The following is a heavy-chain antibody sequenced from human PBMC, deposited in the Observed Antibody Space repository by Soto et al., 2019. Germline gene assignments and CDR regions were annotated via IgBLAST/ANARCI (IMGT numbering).Heavy chain of an antibody. V-gene: IGHV4-4*02. CDR3: ARDLQDRFDY. J-gene: IGHJ4*02. Sequence: PSETLSRTCAVSGGSFSDSDWWSWVRQPPGKGLEWIGEVYFDGSTNYNPSLKSRVSISVDISSNHFSLTLRSVTVADTAVYYCARDLQDRFDYWGQGKLVTVSS. CDR1: GGSFSDSDW. CDR2: VYFDGST.